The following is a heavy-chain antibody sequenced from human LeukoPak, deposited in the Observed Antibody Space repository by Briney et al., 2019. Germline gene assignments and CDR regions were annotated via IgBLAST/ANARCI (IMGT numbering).Heavy chain of an antibody. Sequence: GGSLRLSCAASGFAVSSNYMSWVRQAPGKGLEWMSVISYDGSNKYFAESVKGRFTISRDNSKNTLYLQMNSLRPEDTAVYYCARGQRAHVEWSYYMDVWGKGTTVTVSS. CDR3: ARGQRAHVEWSYYMDV. CDR2: ISYDGSNK. V-gene: IGHV3-30*03. CDR1: GFAVSSNY. J-gene: IGHJ6*03. D-gene: IGHD3-3*01.